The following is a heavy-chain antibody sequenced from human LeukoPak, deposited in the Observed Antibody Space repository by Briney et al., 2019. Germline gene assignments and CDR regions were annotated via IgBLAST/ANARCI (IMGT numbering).Heavy chain of an antibody. D-gene: IGHD3-22*01. CDR3: AIDTYYYDSSGYYFDY. CDR2: INPNSGGT. Sequence: ASVKVSFKASGYTFTGYYMHWVRQAPGQGLEWMGWINPNSGGTNYAQKFQGRVTMTRDTSISTAYMELSRLRSDDTAVYYCAIDTYYYDSSGYYFDYWGQGTLVTVSS. V-gene: IGHV1-2*02. CDR1: GYTFTGYY. J-gene: IGHJ4*02.